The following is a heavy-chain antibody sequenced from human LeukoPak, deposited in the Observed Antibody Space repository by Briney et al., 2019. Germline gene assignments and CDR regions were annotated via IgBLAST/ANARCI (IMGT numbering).Heavy chain of an antibody. J-gene: IGHJ4*02. D-gene: IGHD6-19*01. CDR1: GFMFHDYA. V-gene: IGHV3-43*02. CDR2: ISGDGGST. CDR3: ARESESSGWYDY. Sequence: GGSLRLSCAAPGFMFHDYAIHWVRQAPGKGLEWVSLISGDGGSTFYADSVKGRFTISRNNSKNSLYLQMNSLRSDDTALYYCARESESSGWYDYWGQGTLVTVSS.